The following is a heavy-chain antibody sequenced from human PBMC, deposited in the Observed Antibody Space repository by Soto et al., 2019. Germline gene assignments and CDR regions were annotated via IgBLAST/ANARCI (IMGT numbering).Heavy chain of an antibody. Sequence: SPLKRDWKGSGGAMSIDPVSRVRQAPGQGLEWMGGIIPIFGTANYAQKFQGRVTITADESTSTAYMELSSLRSEDTAVYYCASPQWLVHYWGQGTLVTVSS. CDR3: ASPQWLVHY. CDR1: GGAMSIDP. V-gene: IGHV1-69*13. D-gene: IGHD6-19*01. CDR2: IIPIFGTA. J-gene: IGHJ4*02.